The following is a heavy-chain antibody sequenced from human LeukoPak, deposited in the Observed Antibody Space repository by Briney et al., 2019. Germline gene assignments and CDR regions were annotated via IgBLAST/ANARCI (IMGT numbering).Heavy chain of an antibody. CDR1: GYTFTSYG. V-gene: IGHV7-4-1*02. J-gene: IGHJ3*02. D-gene: IGHD4-23*01. CDR2: INTDTGNP. CDR3: ARGTYGGNSGDTFDI. Sequence: ASVKVSCKASGYTFTSYGISWVRQAPGQGLEWMGWINTDTGNPTYAQGFTGRFVFSLDTSVSTAYLQISSLKAEDTAVYYCARGTYGGNSGDTFDIWGQGTMVTVSS.